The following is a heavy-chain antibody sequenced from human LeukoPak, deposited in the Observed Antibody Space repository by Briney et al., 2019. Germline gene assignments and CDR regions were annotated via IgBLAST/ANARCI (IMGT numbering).Heavy chain of an antibody. D-gene: IGHD6-13*01. CDR2: IDHSGKT. V-gene: IGHV4-34*01. J-gene: IGHJ6*03. CDR3: ARLMGSRWYTTNYSFYMDV. Sequence: PSETLSLTCAVYGGSFSGFHWNWIRQPPGQVLEWIGEIDHSGKTRYKPSLKSRVTISIDTSNNPLSLKLSTVTAADTAVYYCARLMGSRWYTTNYSFYMDVWGKGTTVTISS. CDR1: GGSFSGFH.